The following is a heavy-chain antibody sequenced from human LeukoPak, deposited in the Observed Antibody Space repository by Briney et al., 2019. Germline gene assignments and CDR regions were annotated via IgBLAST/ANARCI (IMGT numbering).Heavy chain of an antibody. J-gene: IGHJ4*02. D-gene: IGHD2-2*02. CDR3: AKDYCSSTSCCTDY. CDR1: GFTFDNYA. V-gene: IGHV3-9*01. CDR2: ISWNSGSI. Sequence: GRSLRLSCAASGFTFDNYAMHWVRQAPGKGLEWVSGISWNSGSIGYADTVKGRFTISRDNAKNSLYLQMNSLRAEDTALYFCAKDYCSSTSCCTDYWGQGTLVTVSS.